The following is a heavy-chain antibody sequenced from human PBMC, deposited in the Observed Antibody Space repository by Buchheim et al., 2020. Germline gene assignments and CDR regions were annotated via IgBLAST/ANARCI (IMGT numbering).Heavy chain of an antibody. CDR2: ITTNTGNP. J-gene: IGHJ5*02. CDR3: ARSLRLGELSPP. D-gene: IGHD3-16*02. Sequence: QVQLVQSGSELKKPGASVKVSCKASGYTFTSYAMNWVRQAPGQGLDWMGWITTNTGNPTYPQGFTGRFVFPLTTPDIPASLQISSRKAEDTAVYYCARSLRLGELSPPWGQGTL. CDR1: GYTFTSYA. V-gene: IGHV7-4-1*02.